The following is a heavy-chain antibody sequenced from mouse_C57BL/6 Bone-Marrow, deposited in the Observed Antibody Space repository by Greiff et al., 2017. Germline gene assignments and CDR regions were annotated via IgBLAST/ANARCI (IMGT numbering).Heavy chain of an antibody. D-gene: IGHD1-1*01. J-gene: IGHJ2*01. CDR1: GFTFSDYG. V-gene: IGHV5-17*01. CDR2: ISSGSSTI. CDR3: ARILITTVVGGFDY. Sequence: EVQLQESGGGLVKPGGSLKLSCAASGFTFSDYGMHWVRQAPEKGLEWVAYISSGSSTIYYADTVKGRFTISRDNAKNTLFLQMTSLRSEDTAMYYCARILITTVVGGFDYWGQGTTLTVSS.